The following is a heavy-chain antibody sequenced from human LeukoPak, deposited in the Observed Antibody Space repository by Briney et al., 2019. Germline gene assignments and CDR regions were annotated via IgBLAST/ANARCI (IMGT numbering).Heavy chain of an antibody. CDR2: VNRDGSET. CDR3: ARNNGMDV. V-gene: IGHV3-7*03. Sequence: GESLRLSCAASGFALSSHWMTWVRQVPGRGPEWVANVNRDGSETYYLDSVKGRFTISKDNAKNSLYLQMNSLRAEDTALYHCARNNGMDVWGQGTTVIVSS. J-gene: IGHJ6*02. CDR1: GFALSSHW.